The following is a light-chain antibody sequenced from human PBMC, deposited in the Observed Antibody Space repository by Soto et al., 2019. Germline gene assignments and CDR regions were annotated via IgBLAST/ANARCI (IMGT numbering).Light chain of an antibody. CDR3: AAWDDSLSGQDVV. Sequence: QAVVTQPPSASGTPGQRVTISCSGSSSNIGSYYVYWYQQLPGTAPKLLIYRNNQRPSGVPDRFSGSKSGTSASLAISGLRSEDEAGYFCAAWDDSLSGQDVVFGGGTKLTVL. J-gene: IGLJ2*01. CDR1: SSNIGSYY. V-gene: IGLV1-47*01. CDR2: RNN.